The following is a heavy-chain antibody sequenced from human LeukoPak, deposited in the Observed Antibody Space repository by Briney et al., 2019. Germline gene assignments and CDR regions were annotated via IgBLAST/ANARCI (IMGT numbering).Heavy chain of an antibody. Sequence: GGSLRLSCAASGFTFSTYAMNWVRQAPGKGLEWVSGIRGSGGSTWYADSVKGRFTISRDNSKNTLYLQMNRLRAEDTATYYCAKYRTGPPYGLDVWGQGTTVTVSS. J-gene: IGHJ6*02. V-gene: IGHV3-23*01. CDR2: IRGSGGST. CDR1: GFTFSTYA. CDR3: AKYRTGPPYGLDV. D-gene: IGHD1-26*01.